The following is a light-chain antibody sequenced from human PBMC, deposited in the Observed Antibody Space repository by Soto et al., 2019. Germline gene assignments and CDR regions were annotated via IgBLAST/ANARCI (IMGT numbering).Light chain of an antibody. Sequence: ILLTQSQGTLSLSPGERATLSCRASQSVSSSYLAWYQQKPGQAPRLLIYGASSRATGIPDRFSGSGSGTDFTLTISRLEPEDFALYYCQQYGISLITFGQVGRLEIK. CDR3: QQYGISLIT. J-gene: IGKJ5*01. V-gene: IGKV3-20*01. CDR1: QSVSSSY. CDR2: GAS.